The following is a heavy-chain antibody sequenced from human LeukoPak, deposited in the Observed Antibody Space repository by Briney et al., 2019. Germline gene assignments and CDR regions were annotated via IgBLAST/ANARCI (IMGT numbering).Heavy chain of an antibody. V-gene: IGHV3-33*03. Sequence: GGSLRLSCAASGFTFSSYGMHWVRHAPGKGLGWVAVIWYDGSNKYYADSVRGRFTISRDNAKNSLYLQMSNLRAEDTAVYFCARGGGLDVWGQGATVTVSS. CDR3: ARGGGLDV. CDR2: IWYDGSNK. D-gene: IGHD3-16*01. J-gene: IGHJ6*02. CDR1: GFTFSSYG.